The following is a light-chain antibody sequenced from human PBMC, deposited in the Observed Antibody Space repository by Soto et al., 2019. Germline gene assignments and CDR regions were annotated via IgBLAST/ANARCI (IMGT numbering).Light chain of an antibody. V-gene: IGLV4-60*02. J-gene: IGLJ1*01. Sequence: QLVLTQSSSASASLGSSVKLSCTLSSGHSSYIIAWHQQQPGKAPRYLMKLEGSGSYNKGSGVPDRFSGSSSAADRYLTISNLQFEDEADYYCETWDSNTPVFGTGTKLTVL. CDR3: ETWDSNTPV. CDR2: LEGSGSY. CDR1: SGHSSYI.